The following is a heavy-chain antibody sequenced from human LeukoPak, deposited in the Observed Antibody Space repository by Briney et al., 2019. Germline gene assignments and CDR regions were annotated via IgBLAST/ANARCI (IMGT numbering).Heavy chain of an antibody. Sequence: PGGSLRLSCAASGFTFSSYSMNWVRQAPGKGLEWVSSISSSSSYIYYADSVKGRFTIYRDNAKNSLYLQMNSLRAEDTAVYYCARGETTVVTPWSIDYWGQGTLVTVSS. J-gene: IGHJ4*02. CDR3: ARGETTVVTPWSIDY. V-gene: IGHV3-21*01. CDR1: GFTFSSYS. CDR2: ISSSSSYI. D-gene: IGHD4-23*01.